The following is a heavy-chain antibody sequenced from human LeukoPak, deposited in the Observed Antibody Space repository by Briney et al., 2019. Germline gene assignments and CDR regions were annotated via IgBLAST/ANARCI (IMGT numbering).Heavy chain of an antibody. V-gene: IGHV1-18*01. Sequence: ASVKVSCKASGYTFTSYGISWVRQAPGQGLEWMGWISAYNGNTNYAQKLQGRVTMTTDTSTSTAYMELRSLRSDDTAVYYCARMYSSGWYSLLSPYNWFDPWGQGTLVTVSS. CDR3: ARMYSSGWYSLLSPYNWFDP. D-gene: IGHD6-19*01. CDR1: GYTFTSYG. J-gene: IGHJ5*02. CDR2: ISAYNGNT.